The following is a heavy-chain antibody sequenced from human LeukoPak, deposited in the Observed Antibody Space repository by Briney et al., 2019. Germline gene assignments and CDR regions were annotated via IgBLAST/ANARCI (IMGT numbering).Heavy chain of an antibody. J-gene: IGHJ4*02. CDR2: LHYSGRT. CDR1: GGSISSSSYY. CDR3: AMYCSTASCSPFDY. Sequence: SETLTLTCTVSGGSISSSSYYWAWIRQPPGKGLEWIGSLHYSGRTVYNPSLNSRGTISADTSKNQFSLKLTSVTAADTAVYYCAMYCSTASCSPFDYWGRGTLVTVSS. D-gene: IGHD2-2*01. V-gene: IGHV4-39*01.